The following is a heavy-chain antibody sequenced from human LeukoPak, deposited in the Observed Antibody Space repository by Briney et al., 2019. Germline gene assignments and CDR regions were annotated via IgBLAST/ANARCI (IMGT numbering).Heavy chain of an antibody. CDR3: ATGSPLGGSGSYYAFDI. Sequence: ASVKVSCKVSGYTLTELSMHRVRQAPGKGLEWMGGFDPKDGETIYAQKFQGRVTITEDTSTDTAYMELSSLRSEDTAVYYCATGSPLGGSGSYYAFDIWGQGTMVTVSS. J-gene: IGHJ3*02. V-gene: IGHV1-24*01. CDR2: FDPKDGET. CDR1: GYTLTELS. D-gene: IGHD3-10*01.